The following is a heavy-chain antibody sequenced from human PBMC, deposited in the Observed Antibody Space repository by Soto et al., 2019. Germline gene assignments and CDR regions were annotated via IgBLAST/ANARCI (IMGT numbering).Heavy chain of an antibody. V-gene: IGHV3-74*01. Sequence: PGGSLRLSCAASGFTFTSYWMHWVRQAPGKGLVWVSRINGDESGTSYADSVKGRFTISRDNAKNTLYLQMNSLRAEDTAVYFCAKGYSGYDYAYWGQGSLVTVSS. J-gene: IGHJ4*02. D-gene: IGHD5-12*01. CDR2: INGDESGT. CDR3: AKGYSGYDYAY. CDR1: GFTFTSYW.